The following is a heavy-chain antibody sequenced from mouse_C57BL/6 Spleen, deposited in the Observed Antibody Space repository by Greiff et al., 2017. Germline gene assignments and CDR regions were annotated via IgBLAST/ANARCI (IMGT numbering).Heavy chain of an antibody. J-gene: IGHJ1*03. V-gene: IGHV5-12*01. CDR2: ISNGGGST. D-gene: IGHD4-1*01. CDR3: ARLGGTGDFDV. Sequence: EVQLVESGGGLVQPGGSLKLSCAASGFTFSDYYMYWVRQTPEKRLEWVAYISNGGGSTYSPHTVKGRFTISRDTAKNTLYLQMSRLKSEVTAMYYCARLGGTGDFDVWGTGDTVTVSS. CDR1: GFTFSDYY.